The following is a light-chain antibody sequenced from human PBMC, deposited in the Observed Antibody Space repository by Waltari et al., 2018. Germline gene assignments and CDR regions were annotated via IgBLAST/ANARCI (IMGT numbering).Light chain of an antibody. CDR2: ENN. Sequence: SVLTQPPSVSAAPGPKVTIPCSGGSPNIGGSHVPCYQQFPGAAPKLLIYENNRRPSGTPDRFSCSKSGTSATLDITGLQTGDEGDYYCGSWDTRLNTGVFGGGTKLTVL. J-gene: IGLJ3*02. CDR1: SPNIGGSH. V-gene: IGLV1-51*01. CDR3: GSWDTRLNTGV.